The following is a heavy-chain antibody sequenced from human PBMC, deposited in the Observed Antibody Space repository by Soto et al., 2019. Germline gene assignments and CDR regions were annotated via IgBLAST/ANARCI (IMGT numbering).Heavy chain of an antibody. CDR1: GFTFGDYS. V-gene: IGHV3-49*04. J-gene: IGHJ3*02. D-gene: IGHD3-22*01. CDR3: TRVLGYHYDTATI. CDR2: IRSKTYGGTT. Sequence: GGSLRLSCAASGFTFGDYSMSWVRQAPGKGLEWVGFIRSKTYGGTTQYAASVKGRFTIPRDDSKSIAYLQMNSLKTEDTAVYYCTRVLGYHYDTATIWGQGTMVTVSS.